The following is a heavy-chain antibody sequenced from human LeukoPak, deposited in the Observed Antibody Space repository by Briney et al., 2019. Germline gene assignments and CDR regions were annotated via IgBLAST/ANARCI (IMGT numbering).Heavy chain of an antibody. D-gene: IGHD3-22*01. V-gene: IGHV3-74*01. CDR3: AGSLQSDSSGYLQH. CDR1: GFTLSSYW. CDR2: INSDGSIT. Sequence: GGSLRLSCAASGFTLSSYWMHWVRQAPGKGLVWVSRINSDGSITNYADSVKGRFTISRDNAKNTLYLQMNSLRAEDTAVYYCAGSLQSDSSGYLQHWGQGTLVTVSS. J-gene: IGHJ1*01.